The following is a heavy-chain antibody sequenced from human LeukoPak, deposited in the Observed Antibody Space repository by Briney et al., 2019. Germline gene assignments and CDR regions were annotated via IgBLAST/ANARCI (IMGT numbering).Heavy chain of an antibody. J-gene: IGHJ4*02. Sequence: GGSLRLSCVASGFTFSTYSMNWVRQAPGKGLEWVSGISWNSGSIGYADSVKGRFTISRDNAKNSLYLQMNSLRAEDMALYYCAKSRSGSYYGAVFGYWGQGTLVTVSS. CDR2: ISWNSGSI. CDR3: AKSRSGSYYGAVFGY. CDR1: GFTFSTYS. V-gene: IGHV3-9*03. D-gene: IGHD1-26*01.